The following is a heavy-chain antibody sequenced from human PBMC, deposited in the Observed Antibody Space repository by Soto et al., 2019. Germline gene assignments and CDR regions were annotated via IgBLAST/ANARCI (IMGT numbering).Heavy chain of an antibody. CDR2: INADNGDT. CDR3: AREIAVAGNVWFDP. Sequence: GASVKVSCKASGYTFTTYAIHWVRQAPGQSPEWMGWINADNGDTKYSQKFQGRVTITRDTSASTAYMELSSLRSEDTAVYYCAREIAVAGNVWFDPWGQGTLVTVSS. V-gene: IGHV1-3*01. D-gene: IGHD6-19*01. J-gene: IGHJ5*02. CDR1: GYTFTTYA.